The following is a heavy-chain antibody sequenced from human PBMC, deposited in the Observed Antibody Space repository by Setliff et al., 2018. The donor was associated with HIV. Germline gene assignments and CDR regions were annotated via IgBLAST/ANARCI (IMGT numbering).Heavy chain of an antibody. CDR3: ARVTYGSGAFYDGGLGWDYYYYMDV. D-gene: IGHD3-10*01. CDR1: GGSISSYY. J-gene: IGHJ6*03. Sequence: PSETLSLTCNVSGGSISSYYWTWVRQPPGKGLEWIGHVDYSGSPNFSPPLKSRATISLDASKQQFSLNVRSVTAAGSAVYYCARVTYGSGAFYDGGLGWDYYYYMDVWGKGITVTVSS. V-gene: IGHV4-59*01. CDR2: VDYSGSP.